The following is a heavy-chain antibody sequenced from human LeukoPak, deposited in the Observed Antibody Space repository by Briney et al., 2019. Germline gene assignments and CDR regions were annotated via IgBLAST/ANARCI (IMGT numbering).Heavy chain of an antibody. CDR2: IYYSGST. J-gene: IGHJ4*02. CDR3: AREPVVPAATFDY. Sequence: SETLSLTCAVYGGSFSDYYWSWIRQPPGKGLEWIGYIYYSGSTYYNPSLKSRVTISVDTSKNQFSLKLSSVTAADTAVYYCAREPVVPAATFDYWGQGTLVTVSS. V-gene: IGHV4-30-4*08. D-gene: IGHD2-2*01. CDR1: GGSFSDYY.